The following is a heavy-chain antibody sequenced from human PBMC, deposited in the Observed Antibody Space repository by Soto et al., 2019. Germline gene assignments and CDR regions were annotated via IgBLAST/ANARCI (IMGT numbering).Heavy chain of an antibody. CDR2: IYHSGST. V-gene: IGHV4-34*01. CDR3: ARLEGLATISYYFDF. CDR1: GGSFSGYY. D-gene: IGHD3-9*01. J-gene: IGHJ4*02. Sequence: SETLSLTCAVYGGSFSGYYWSWIRQSPGKGLEWIGGIYHSGSTNYNPSLKTRVTTSVDKSKNQFSLKLNSVTAADSAVYFCARLEGLATISYYFDFWGPGALVTVSS.